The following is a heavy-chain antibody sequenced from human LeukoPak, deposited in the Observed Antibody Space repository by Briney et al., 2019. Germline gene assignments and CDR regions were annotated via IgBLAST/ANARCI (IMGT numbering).Heavy chain of an antibody. CDR1: GHTFINYD. Sequence: ASVKVSCKASGHTFINYDISWVRQAPGQGLEWMGWISAYNGNTNYAQKLQGRVTMTTGTSTNTAYMELRSLRSDDTAVYYCARSVAVAEDYWGQGTLVTVSS. CDR2: ISAYNGNT. D-gene: IGHD6-19*01. J-gene: IGHJ4*02. V-gene: IGHV1-18*01. CDR3: ARSVAVAEDY.